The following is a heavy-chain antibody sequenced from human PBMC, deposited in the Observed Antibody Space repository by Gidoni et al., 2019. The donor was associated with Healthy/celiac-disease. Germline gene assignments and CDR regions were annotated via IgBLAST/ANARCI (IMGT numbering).Heavy chain of an antibody. D-gene: IGHD3-3*01. CDR3: ARVNADYDFWSVIPRDYGMDV. CDR1: GGSFSGSY. V-gene: IGHV4-34*01. CDR2: INHSGST. J-gene: IGHJ6*02. Sequence: QVQLQQWGAGLLKPSETLSLTCAVYGGSFSGSYWSWIRQPPGKGLEWIGEINHSGSTNYNPSLKRRVTISVDTSKNQFSLKLSSVTAADTAVYYCARVNADYDFWSVIPRDYGMDVWGQGTTVTVSS.